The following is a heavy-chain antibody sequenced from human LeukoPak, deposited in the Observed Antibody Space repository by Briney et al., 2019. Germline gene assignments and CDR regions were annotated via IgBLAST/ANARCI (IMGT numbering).Heavy chain of an antibody. CDR3: AREAEGSSWTYYFDY. V-gene: IGHV3-48*02. CDR2: IINSGGTV. CDR1: GFTFSIHG. D-gene: IGHD6-13*01. Sequence: GGSLRLSCAASGFTFSIHGMNWVRQAPGKGLEWVSYIINSGGTVYCTDSVQGRFTISRDNARNSLFLQMNSLRDEDTAIYYCAREAEGSSWTYYFDYWGQGALVTVSS. J-gene: IGHJ4*02.